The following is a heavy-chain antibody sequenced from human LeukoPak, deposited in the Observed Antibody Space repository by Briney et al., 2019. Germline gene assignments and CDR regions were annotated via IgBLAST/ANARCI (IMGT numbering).Heavy chain of an antibody. CDR2: INHSGST. D-gene: IGHD3-22*01. J-gene: IGHJ4*02. Sequence: SETLSLTCAVYGGSFSGYYWSWIRQPPGKGLEWIGEINHSGSTNYNPSLKSRVTISVDTSKNQFSLKLSSVTAADTAVYYCARAPYLYYYDSSGYHPPSYWGQGTLVTVSS. CDR1: GGSFSGYY. CDR3: ARAPYLYYYDSSGYHPPSY. V-gene: IGHV4-34*01.